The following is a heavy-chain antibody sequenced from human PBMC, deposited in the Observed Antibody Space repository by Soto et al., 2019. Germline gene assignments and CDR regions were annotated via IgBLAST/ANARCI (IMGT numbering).Heavy chain of an antibody. V-gene: IGHV3-23*01. Sequence: EVQLLESGGGLVQPGGSLRLSCAASEFTFSNYAMSWVRQAPGKGPEWVSFISSSGNGTYYADSVKGRFTISRDNSKNTLYVQMNNLRAEDTAMYYCAKRFFGSGSPPGAFDVWGQGTMVTVSS. D-gene: IGHD3-10*01. J-gene: IGHJ3*01. CDR2: ISSSGNGT. CDR1: EFTFSNYA. CDR3: AKRFFGSGSPPGAFDV.